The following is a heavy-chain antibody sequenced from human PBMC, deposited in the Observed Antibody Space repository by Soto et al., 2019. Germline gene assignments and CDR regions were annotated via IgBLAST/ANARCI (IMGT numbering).Heavy chain of an antibody. CDR2: IYYSGST. Sequence: QVQLQESGPGLVKPSETLSLTCIVSSGSISSYYWSWIRQPPGKGLEWIGYIYYSGSTNYNPSLKSRVTLSVDTSKTQFSLKLSSVTAADTAVYYCARVEMATTNFDYWGQGTLVTVSS. CDR3: ARVEMATTNFDY. D-gene: IGHD5-12*01. V-gene: IGHV4-59*01. J-gene: IGHJ4*02. CDR1: SGSISSYY.